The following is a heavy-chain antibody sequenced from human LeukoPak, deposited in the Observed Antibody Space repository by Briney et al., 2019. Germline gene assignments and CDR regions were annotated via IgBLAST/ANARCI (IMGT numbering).Heavy chain of an antibody. CDR3: ASRMSRLASSYYY. V-gene: IGHV5-51*01. J-gene: IGHJ4*02. Sequence: GESLKISCKGSGYSFTSYWIGWVRQMPGKGLVWMGIIYPGDSDTRYSPSFQGQVTISADKSISTAYLQWSSLKSSDSAVGCHASRMSRLASSYYYWGQGTLVTVSS. CDR2: IYPGDSDT. D-gene: IGHD2-21*01. CDR1: GYSFTSYW.